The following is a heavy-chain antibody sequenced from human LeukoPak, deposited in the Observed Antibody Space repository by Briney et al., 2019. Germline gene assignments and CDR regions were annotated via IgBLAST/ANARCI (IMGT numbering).Heavy chain of an antibody. CDR1: GVSFSGYY. CDR3: ARGTRYYDFWSGYHFDY. J-gene: IGHJ4*02. CDR2: INDSGST. D-gene: IGHD3-3*01. V-gene: IGHV4-34*01. Sequence: SETLSLTCAVYGVSFSGYYWSWIRQPPGKGREWIGGINDSGSTNYNPSLKSRGAISVDTSTNQFSLKLSPVTAADTAVYYCARGTRYYDFWSGYHFDYWGQGTLVTVSS.